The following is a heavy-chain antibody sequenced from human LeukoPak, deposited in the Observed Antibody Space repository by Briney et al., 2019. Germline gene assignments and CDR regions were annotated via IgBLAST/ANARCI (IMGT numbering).Heavy chain of an antibody. CDR2: IWYDGRNK. CDR3: ARVNRGDAFDI. J-gene: IGHJ3*02. Sequence: GGSLRLSCAASGFTFSSYGMHWVRQAPGKGLEWVAVIWYDGRNKFYADSLKGRFTISRDNSKNTLYLQMNSLRAEDAAVYYCARVNRGDAFDIWGQGTLVTVSS. CDR1: GFTFSSYG. D-gene: IGHD3-16*02. V-gene: IGHV3-33*01.